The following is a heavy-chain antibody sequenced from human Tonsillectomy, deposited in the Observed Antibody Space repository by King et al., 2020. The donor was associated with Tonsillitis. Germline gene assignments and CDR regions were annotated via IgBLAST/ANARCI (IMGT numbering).Heavy chain of an antibody. CDR3: AKDRGTYSSSSGFDY. J-gene: IGHJ4*02. D-gene: IGHD6-6*01. CDR1: GFTFDDYA. Sequence: VQLVESGGGLVQPGRSLRLSCAASGFTFDDYAMHWVRQAPGKGLEWVSGISWNSGSIGYADSVKGRFTISRDNAKNSLYLEMNSLRAEDTALYYCAKDRGTYSSSSGFDYWGQGTLVTVSS. CDR2: ISWNSGSI. V-gene: IGHV3-9*01.